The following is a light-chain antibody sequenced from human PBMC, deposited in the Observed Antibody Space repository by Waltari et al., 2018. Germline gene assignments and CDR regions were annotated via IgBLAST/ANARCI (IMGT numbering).Light chain of an antibody. CDR1: NVGSET. CDR2: DDS. V-gene: IGLV3-21*02. CDR3: QVWDTTNDHVV. J-gene: IGLJ2*01. Sequence: SYVLTQPPSVSVAPGQTASITCGGNNVGSETVPRYQREPGQAPVLVVYDDSDRPSGIPERFSGSKSGSMATLTISRVEAGDEADYYCQVWDTTNDHVVFGGGTKLTVL.